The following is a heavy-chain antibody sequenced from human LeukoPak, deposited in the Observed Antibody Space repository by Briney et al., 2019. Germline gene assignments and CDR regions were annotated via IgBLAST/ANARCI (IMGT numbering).Heavy chain of an antibody. J-gene: IGHJ6*03. CDR2: INWNGDSP. V-gene: IGHV3-20*04. D-gene: IGHD3-16*01. CDR1: GFTFGDCG. Sequence: GGSLRLSCEASGFTFGDCGMSWVRHAPGKGLEWVSNINWNGDSPRYADSVKGRFTISRDNAKNSLYLQMNSLRAEDTALYYCARDLARGGPHATLNYYMDVWGRGTTVTVSS. CDR3: ARDLARGGPHATLNYYMDV.